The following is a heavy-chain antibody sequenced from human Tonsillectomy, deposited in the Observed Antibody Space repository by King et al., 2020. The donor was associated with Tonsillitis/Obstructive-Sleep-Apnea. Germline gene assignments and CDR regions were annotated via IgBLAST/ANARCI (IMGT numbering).Heavy chain of an antibody. CDR2: ISFDGNNK. J-gene: IGHJ3*02. CDR3: ARERLIRITFGYQDAFDI. D-gene: IGHD3-16*01. CDR1: GFTFSSYS. V-gene: IGHV3-30*01. Sequence: VQLVESGGGVVQPGGSLRLSCAASGFTFSSYSMHCVRQAPDKGLEWVAMISFDGNNKYYADSVKGRFAVSRDNSKNTLYLQMDSLRAEDTAVDYCARERLIRITFGYQDAFDIWGQGAMVTVS.